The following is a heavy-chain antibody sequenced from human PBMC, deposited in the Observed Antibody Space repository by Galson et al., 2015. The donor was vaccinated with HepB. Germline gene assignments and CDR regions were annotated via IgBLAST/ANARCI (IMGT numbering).Heavy chain of an antibody. Sequence: DTLSLTCAVYGGSFSGYYWSWIRQPPGKGLEWIGEIKHSGSTNYNPSLKSRVTISVDTSKNQFSLKLSSVTAADTAVYYCARDNVLFGYCTGGVRGGVFDIWGQGTMVTVSS. V-gene: IGHV4-34*01. CDR3: ARDNVLFGYCTGGVRGGVFDI. J-gene: IGHJ3*02. CDR2: IKHSGST. D-gene: IGHD2-8*02. CDR1: GGSFSGYY.